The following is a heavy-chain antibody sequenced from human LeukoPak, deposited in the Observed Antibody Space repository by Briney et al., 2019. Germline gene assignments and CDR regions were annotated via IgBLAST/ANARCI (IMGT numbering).Heavy chain of an antibody. Sequence: ASVKVSCKVSGYTLTELSMHWVRQAPGKGLEWMGGFDPEDGEAIYAQKFQGRVTMTEDTSTDTAYMELSSLRSEDTAVYYCTIISSDYFYGMDVWGKGTTVTVSS. J-gene: IGHJ6*04. D-gene: IGHD3-10*01. CDR3: TIISSDYFYGMDV. CDR2: FDPEDGEA. CDR1: GYTLTELS. V-gene: IGHV1-24*01.